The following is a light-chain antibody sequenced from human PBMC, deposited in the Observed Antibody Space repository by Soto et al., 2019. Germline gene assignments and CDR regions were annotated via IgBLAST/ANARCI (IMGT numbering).Light chain of an antibody. J-gene: IGKJ4*01. V-gene: IGKV3-20*01. CDR3: QQYGESPPT. CDR2: GAS. Sequence: EIVLTQSPGALSLSPGERATLSCRASQSVRNTYLAWDQQKPGQAPRLLVSGASSRATGIPDRYSGSGSGTDFTLTINRLEPEDFAVYFCQQYGESPPTFGGGTKVEIK. CDR1: QSVRNTY.